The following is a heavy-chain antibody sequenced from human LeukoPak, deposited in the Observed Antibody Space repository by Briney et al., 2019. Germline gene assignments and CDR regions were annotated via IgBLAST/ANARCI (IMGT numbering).Heavy chain of an antibody. Sequence: KPSETLSLTCAVYGGSFSGCYWSWIRQPPGKGLEWIGEINHSGSTNYNPSLKSRVTISVDTSKNQFSLKLSSVTAADTAVYYCARDSGYNDYWGQGTLVTVSS. CDR3: ARDSGYNDY. V-gene: IGHV4-34*01. D-gene: IGHD3-22*01. J-gene: IGHJ4*02. CDR2: INHSGST. CDR1: GGSFSGCY.